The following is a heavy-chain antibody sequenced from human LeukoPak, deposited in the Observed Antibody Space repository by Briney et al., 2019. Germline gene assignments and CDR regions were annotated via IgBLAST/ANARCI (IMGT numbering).Heavy chain of an antibody. V-gene: IGHV4-38-2*02. D-gene: IGHD2-15*01. CDR3: ARQYCSGGSCYLGGSYSWFDP. CDR1: GYSISSGYY. J-gene: IGHJ5*02. CDR2: IYQSGST. Sequence: SETLSLTCTVSGYSISSGYYWGCIRPPPGKGLEWIGSIYQSGSTFYNPSLRSRVTLLVDTSKNQFSLKLSSVTAADTAVYYCARQYCSGGSCYLGGSYSWFDPWGQGALVTVSS.